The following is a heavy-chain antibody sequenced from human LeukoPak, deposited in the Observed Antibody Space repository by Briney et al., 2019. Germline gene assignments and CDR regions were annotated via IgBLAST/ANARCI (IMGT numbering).Heavy chain of an antibody. Sequence: GASVKVSCKASGGTFSSYATSWVRRAPGQGLEWMGGIIPIFGTANYAQKFQGRVTITADKSTSTAYMELSSLRSEDTAVYYCASNYDILTGYSPAFDIWGQGTMVTVSS. CDR2: IIPIFGTA. CDR3: ASNYDILTGYSPAFDI. D-gene: IGHD3-9*01. J-gene: IGHJ3*02. V-gene: IGHV1-69*06. CDR1: GGTFSSYA.